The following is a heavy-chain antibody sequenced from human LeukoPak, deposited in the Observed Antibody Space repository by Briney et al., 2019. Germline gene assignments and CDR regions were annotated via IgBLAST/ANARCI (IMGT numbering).Heavy chain of an antibody. CDR2: ISYDGSNK. CDR1: GFTFSNFP. V-gene: IGHV3-30-3*01. J-gene: IGHJ4*02. Sequence: GRSLRLSCADSGFTFSNFPIHWVRQAPGKGLEWVAVISYDGSNKYYADSVKGRFTISRDNSKNTLYLQMNSLRAEDTAVYYCARERLHYYDSSGYFDYWGQGTLVTVSS. D-gene: IGHD3-22*01. CDR3: ARERLHYYDSSGYFDY.